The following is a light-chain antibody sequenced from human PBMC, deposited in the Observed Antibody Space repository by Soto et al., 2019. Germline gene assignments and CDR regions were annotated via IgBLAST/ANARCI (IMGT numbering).Light chain of an antibody. CDR2: KAS. V-gene: IGKV1-5*03. CDR3: QQYSTYTPRT. CDR1: QSISIG. J-gene: IGKJ1*01. Sequence: IQLTQSPSTLSASVGDRVTITCRASQSISIGLAWYQQKPGKAPKILIYKASSLESGVPSRFSGSGSGTEFTLTISSLQPDDFATYYCQQYSTYTPRTFGQGTKVDI.